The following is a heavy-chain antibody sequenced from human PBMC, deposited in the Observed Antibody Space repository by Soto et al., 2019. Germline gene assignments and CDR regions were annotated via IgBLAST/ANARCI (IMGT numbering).Heavy chain of an antibody. CDR2: ISYDGSNK. J-gene: IGHJ4*02. D-gene: IGHD6-19*01. CDR3: ASIAVGY. V-gene: IGHV3-30*03. Sequence: QVQLVESGGGVVQPGRSLRLSCAASGFTFSSYGMHWVRQAPGKGLEWVAVISYDGSNKYYADSVKGRFTISRDNSKNPLYLQMNSLRAEDTAVYYCASIAVGYWGQGTLVTVSS. CDR1: GFTFSSYG.